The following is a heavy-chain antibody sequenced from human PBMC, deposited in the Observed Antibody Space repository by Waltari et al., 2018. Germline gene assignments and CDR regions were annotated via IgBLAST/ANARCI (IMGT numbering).Heavy chain of an antibody. J-gene: IGHJ5*02. CDR1: GGTFSSYA. V-gene: IGHV1-69*05. Sequence: QVQLVQSGAEVKKPGSSVKVSCKAAGGTFSSYAISWVRQAPGQGLEWMGGIIPIFGTANYAQKVQGRVRSTTDESTSTAYMELSSLRSEDTAVYYCATGDSPYYYDSSCYYHWGQGTLVTVSS. CDR2: IIPIFGTA. D-gene: IGHD3-22*01. CDR3: ATGDSPYYYDSSCYYH.